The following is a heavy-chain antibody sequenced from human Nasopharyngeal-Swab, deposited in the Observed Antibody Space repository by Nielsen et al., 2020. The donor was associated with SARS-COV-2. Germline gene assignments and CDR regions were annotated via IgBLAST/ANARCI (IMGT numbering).Heavy chain of an antibody. D-gene: IGHD5-12*01. V-gene: IGHV3-23*01. CDR3: AKDRDSGDDSDDYYHYYGMDV. J-gene: IGHJ6*02. CDR2: ISGSDYST. Sequence: GGSLRLSCAASGFTFSSYAISWVRQAPGKGPEWVSVISGSDYSTHYADSVKGRFTISRDNSKNTVSLQMNSLRAEDTAIYYCAKDRDSGDDSDDYYHYYGMDVWGQGTTVTVS. CDR1: GFTFSSYA.